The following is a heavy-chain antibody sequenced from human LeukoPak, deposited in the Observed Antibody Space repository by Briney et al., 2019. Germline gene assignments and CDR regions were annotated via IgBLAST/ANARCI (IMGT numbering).Heavy chain of an antibody. CDR3: ARDHGYYDYVWGSYRSNNWFDP. CDR2: ISAYNGNT. V-gene: IGHV1-18*01. D-gene: IGHD3-16*02. CDR1: GYTFTSYG. J-gene: IGHJ5*02. Sequence: ASVKVSCKASGYTFTSYGISWVRQAPGQGLEWMGWISAYNGNTNYAQKLQGRVTMTADTSTSTAYMELRSLRSDDTAVYYCARDHGYYDYVWGSYRSNNWFDPWGQGTLVTVSS.